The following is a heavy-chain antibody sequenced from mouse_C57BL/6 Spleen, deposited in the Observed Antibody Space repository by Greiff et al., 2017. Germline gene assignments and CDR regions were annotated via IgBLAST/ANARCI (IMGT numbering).Heavy chain of an antibody. CDR1: GFNFKDYY. J-gene: IGHJ3*01. Sequence: EVQLMESGAELVRPGASVKLSCTASGFNFKDYYMHWVKQRPEQGLEWIGWIDPENGDTEYATKFQGKATITADTSSNTAYLQLSSLTSEDTAVYYCTTCTPGSGFAYWGQGTLVTVSA. CDR3: TTCTPGSGFAY. CDR2: IDPENGDT. V-gene: IGHV14-4*01. D-gene: IGHD5-1*01.